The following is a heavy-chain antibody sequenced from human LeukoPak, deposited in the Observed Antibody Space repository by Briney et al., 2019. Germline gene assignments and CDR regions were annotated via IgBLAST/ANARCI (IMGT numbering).Heavy chain of an antibody. D-gene: IGHD3-22*01. Sequence: SETLSLTCAVYGGSFSGYYWSWIRQPPGKGLEWIGEINHSGSTNYNPSLKRRVTISVDTSKNQFFVKLSSVTAADTAVYYCARPPPQYYYDSSGYYYSGRQNYFDYWGQGTLVTVSS. CDR3: ARPPPQYYYDSSGYYYSGRQNYFDY. J-gene: IGHJ4*02. CDR2: INHSGST. CDR1: GGSFSGYY. V-gene: IGHV4-34*01.